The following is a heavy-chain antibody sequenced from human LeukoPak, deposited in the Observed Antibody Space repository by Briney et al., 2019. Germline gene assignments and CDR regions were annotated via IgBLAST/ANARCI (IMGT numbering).Heavy chain of an antibody. CDR2: ISWNSGST. CDR1: GFTFNDYA. D-gene: IGHD1-26*01. Sequence: GRSLRLSCAASGFTFNDYAMHWVRQAPGKGLEWVSGISWNSGSTGYVDSVKGRFTISRDNARNSLYLQMNSLRVEDTALYYCARGVGSGSRLRAGDYWGQGTLVTVSS. J-gene: IGHJ4*02. CDR3: ARGVGSGSRLRAGDY. V-gene: IGHV3-9*01.